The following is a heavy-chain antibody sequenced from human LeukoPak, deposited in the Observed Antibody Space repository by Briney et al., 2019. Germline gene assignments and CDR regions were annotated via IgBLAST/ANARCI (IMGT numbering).Heavy chain of an antibody. D-gene: IGHD1-1*01. V-gene: IGHV3-48*01. J-gene: IGHJ5*02. CDR3: ARALRGTNWFDP. CDR1: GFTFSAYN. Sequence: SGGSLRLSCEGSGFTFSAYNMNWVRQAPGKGLESISYISSSSATIYYADSVKGRFTISRDNAKNSLYLQMNSLRAEDTAVYYCARALRGTNWFDPWGQGTLVTVSS. CDR2: ISSSSATI.